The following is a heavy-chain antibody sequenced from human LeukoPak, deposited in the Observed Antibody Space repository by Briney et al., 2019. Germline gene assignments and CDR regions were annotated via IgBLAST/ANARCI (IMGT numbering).Heavy chain of an antibody. J-gene: IGHJ5*02. CDR1: GGSISSSSYY. D-gene: IGHD6-13*01. Sequence: SETLSLTCTVSGGSISSSSYYWGWIRQPPGKGLEWIGSIYYSGSTYYNPSLKSRVTISVDTSKNQFSLKLSSVTAADTAVYYCASIAAPGIVAFTDNWFDPWGQGTLVAVSS. CDR3: ASIAAPGIVAFTDNWFDP. V-gene: IGHV4-39*01. CDR2: IYYSGST.